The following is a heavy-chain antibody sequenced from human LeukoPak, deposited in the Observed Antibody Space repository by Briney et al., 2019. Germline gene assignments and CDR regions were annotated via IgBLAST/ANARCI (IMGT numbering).Heavy chain of an antibody. Sequence: GESLKISCAASGFTFSSYAMHWVRQAPGKGLEWVAVISYDGSNKYYADSVKGRFTISRDNSKNTLYLQMNSLRAEDTAVYYCARDWVSSGWPRHFDYWGQGTLVTVSS. CDR1: GFTFSSYA. J-gene: IGHJ4*02. V-gene: IGHV3-30*04. CDR3: ARDWVSSGWPRHFDY. D-gene: IGHD6-19*01. CDR2: ISYDGSNK.